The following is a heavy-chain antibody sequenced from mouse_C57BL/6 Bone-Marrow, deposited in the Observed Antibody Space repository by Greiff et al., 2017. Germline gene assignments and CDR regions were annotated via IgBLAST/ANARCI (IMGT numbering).Heavy chain of an antibody. D-gene: IGHD2-1*01. CDR3: TSLLPWFAY. V-gene: IGHV1-9*01. J-gene: IGHJ3*01. Sequence: QVQLKESGAELMKPGASVKLSCKATGYTFTGYWIEWVKQSPGHGLEWIGDILPGSGSTKYNEKSTGKATFTADTSSNTAFMQLSSLTTEDSAFYYCTSLLPWFAYWGQGTLVTVSA. CDR2: ILPGSGST. CDR1: GYTFTGYW.